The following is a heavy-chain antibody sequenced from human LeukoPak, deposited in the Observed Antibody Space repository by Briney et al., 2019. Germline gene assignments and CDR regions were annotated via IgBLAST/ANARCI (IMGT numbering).Heavy chain of an antibody. CDR1: GGSISSYF. Sequence: SETLSLTCTVSGGSISSYFWSWVRQPPGKGLEWIAYIHYSENTNYNPSLKSRVTISVDTSKNQFSLKLSSVTAADTAVYYCARDRRWELLHAFDIWGQGTMVTVSS. D-gene: IGHD1-26*01. V-gene: IGHV4-59*01. J-gene: IGHJ3*02. CDR2: IHYSENT. CDR3: ARDRRWELLHAFDI.